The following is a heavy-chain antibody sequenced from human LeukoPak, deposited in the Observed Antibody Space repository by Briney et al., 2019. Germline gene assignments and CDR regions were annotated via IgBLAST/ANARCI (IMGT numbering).Heavy chain of an antibody. CDR2: ISGSGGST. J-gene: IGHJ4*02. CDR1: GSTFSSYA. V-gene: IGHV3-23*01. Sequence: GGSLRLSCAASGSTFSSYAMSWVRQAPGKGLEWVSTISGSGGSTYYADSVKGRFTISRDNSKNTLYLQMNSLRAEDTAVYYCAKLGYCSSTSCGGFDYWGQGTLVTVSS. CDR3: AKLGYCSSTSCGGFDY. D-gene: IGHD2-2*01.